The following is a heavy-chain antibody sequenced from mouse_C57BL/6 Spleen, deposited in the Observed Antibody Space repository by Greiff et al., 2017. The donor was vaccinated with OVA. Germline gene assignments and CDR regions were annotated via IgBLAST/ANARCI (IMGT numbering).Heavy chain of an antibody. V-gene: IGHV1-82*01. CDR3: ARYDYGDEYYFDY. Sequence: QVHVKQSGPELVKPGASVKISCKASGYAFSSSWMNWVKQRPGKGLEWIGRIYPGDGDTNYNGKFKGKATLTADKSSSTAYMQLSSLTSEDSAVYFCARYDYGDEYYFDYWGQGTTLTVSS. CDR2: IYPGDGDT. D-gene: IGHD2-4*01. CDR1: GYAFSSSW. J-gene: IGHJ2*01.